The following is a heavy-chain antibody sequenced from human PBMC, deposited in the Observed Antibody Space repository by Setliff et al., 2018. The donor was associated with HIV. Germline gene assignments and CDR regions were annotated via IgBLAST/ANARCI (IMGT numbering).Heavy chain of an antibody. CDR1: GFTFP. J-gene: IGHJ4*02. D-gene: IGHD2-21*01. Sequence: LGLSCTASGFTFPMHWVRQAPGKGLEWVAVMSGDANSQYYADSVRGRFTISRDNSKNTVYLQMNSLTTEDTAVYYCVRDRNCGNGCYSSADHWGLGTLVTVSS. V-gene: IGHV3-30*01. CDR3: VRDRNCGNGCYSSADH. CDR2: MSGDANSQ.